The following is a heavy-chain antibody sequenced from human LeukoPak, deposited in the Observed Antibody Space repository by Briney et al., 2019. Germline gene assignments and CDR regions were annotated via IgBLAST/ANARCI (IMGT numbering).Heavy chain of an antibody. D-gene: IGHD1-26*01. CDR3: AREVGATTRYFDY. CDR1: GFTFSSYA. CDR2: IYSGGST. J-gene: IGHJ4*02. V-gene: IGHV3-53*01. Sequence: GGSLRLSCAASGFTFSSYAMSWDRQAPGKGLEWVSVIYSGGSTYYADSVKGRFTISRDNSKNTLYLQMNSLRAEDTAVYYCAREVGATTRYFDYWGQGTLVTVSS.